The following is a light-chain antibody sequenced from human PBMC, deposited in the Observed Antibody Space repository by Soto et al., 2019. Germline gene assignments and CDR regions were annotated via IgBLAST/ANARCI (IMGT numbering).Light chain of an antibody. CDR3: QQYNNWPPIT. CDR2: GAS. J-gene: IGKJ5*01. V-gene: IGKV3-20*01. Sequence: EIVLTHSPCTLSLSPVGGATLSCSAIQSVSSSYLAWYQQKPGQAPRLLIYGASSRATGIPDRFSGSGSGTEFTLTISSLQSEDFAVYYCQQYNNWPPITFGQGTRLEIK. CDR1: QSVSSSY.